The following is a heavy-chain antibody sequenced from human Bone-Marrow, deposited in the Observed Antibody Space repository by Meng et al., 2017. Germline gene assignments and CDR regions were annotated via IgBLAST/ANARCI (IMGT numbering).Heavy chain of an antibody. CDR1: GFSVGNTY. CDR2: IHTGGDT. Sequence: GESLKISCVASGFSVGNTYMSWVRQAPGKGLEWVAVIHTGGDTDYADAVKGRFTISRDTSKNVLSLQMNSLRTEDTAMYYCARDHGGGVSGRISYGLDVCGQGIT. CDR3: ARDHGGGVSGRISYGLDV. J-gene: IGHJ6*02. D-gene: IGHD4-23*01. V-gene: IGHV3-53*01.